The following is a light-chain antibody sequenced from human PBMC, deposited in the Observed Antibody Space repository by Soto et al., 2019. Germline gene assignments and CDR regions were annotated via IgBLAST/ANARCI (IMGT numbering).Light chain of an antibody. Sequence: QSALTQPACVSGSPGQWITSSCTGTSSHVGTYNLVSWYQQHPGKAPKLMIYEDNKRPSGVSHRFSGSKSGNTASLTISGLQADDEADYYCCSYAHLPPPLYVFGTGTKVTVL. V-gene: IGLV2-23*01. CDR1: SSHVGTYNL. CDR3: CSYAHLPPPLYV. CDR2: EDN. J-gene: IGLJ1*01.